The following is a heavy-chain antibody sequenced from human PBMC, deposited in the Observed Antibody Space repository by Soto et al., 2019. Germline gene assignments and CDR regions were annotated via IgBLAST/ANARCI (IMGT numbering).Heavy chain of an antibody. Sequence: ASVKVSCKASGYSFSTYGVVWVRQAPGQGPEWMGWISAYNGNTNYAQRFQGRLTLTTDTSTSTAYMELRGLRSDDTAVYHCARGPDIIVVPSALGHFDHWGQGTLVTVSS. CDR3: ARGPDIIVVPSALGHFDH. CDR1: GYSFSTYG. J-gene: IGHJ4*02. V-gene: IGHV1-18*01. CDR2: ISAYNGNT. D-gene: IGHD2-2*01.